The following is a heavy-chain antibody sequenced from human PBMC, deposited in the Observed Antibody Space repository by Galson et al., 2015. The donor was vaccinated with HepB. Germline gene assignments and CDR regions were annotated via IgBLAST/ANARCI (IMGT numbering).Heavy chain of an antibody. CDR1: GFTFSDYY. Sequence: SLRLSCAASGFTFSDYYMEWVRQAPGKGLEWVGRVRHKARRYTTDYVASVEGRFTISRDDSKNSLYLQMDSLKTEDTAVYDCSRTLPGIDLDYWGQGTLVTVSS. J-gene: IGHJ4*02. D-gene: IGHD3-3*02. CDR2: VRHKARRYTT. V-gene: IGHV3-72*01. CDR3: SRTLPGIDLDY.